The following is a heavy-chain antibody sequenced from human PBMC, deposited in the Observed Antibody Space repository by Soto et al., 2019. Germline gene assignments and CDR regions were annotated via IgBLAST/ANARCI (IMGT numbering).Heavy chain of an antibody. J-gene: IGHJ4*02. CDR1: GGSISSSNW. CDR2: IYHSGST. CDR3: ARTMGVVITEYYFDY. D-gene: IGHD3-3*01. V-gene: IGHV4-4*02. Sequence: QVQLQESGPGLVKPSGTLSLTCAVSGGSISSSNWWSWVRQPPGKGLEWIGEIYHSGSTNYNPSLKSRDTISVDKSKNQFSLKLSSVTAADTAVYYCARTMGVVITEYYFDYWGQGTLVTVSS.